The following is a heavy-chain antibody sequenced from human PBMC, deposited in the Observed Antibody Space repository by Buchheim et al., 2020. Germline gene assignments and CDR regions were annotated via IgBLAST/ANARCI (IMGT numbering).Heavy chain of an antibody. CDR2: INPNSGGT. V-gene: IGHV1-2*06. D-gene: IGHD6-6*01. CDR1: GYTFTGYY. Sequence: QVQLVQSGAEVKKPGASVKVSCKASGYTFTGYYMHWVRQAPGQGLEWMGRINPNSGGTNYAQKFQGRVTMTRDTSISTAYMELSRLRSDGTAVYYCARSNMYSSSPYYYYYGMDVWGQGTT. CDR3: ARSNMYSSSPYYYYYGMDV. J-gene: IGHJ6*02.